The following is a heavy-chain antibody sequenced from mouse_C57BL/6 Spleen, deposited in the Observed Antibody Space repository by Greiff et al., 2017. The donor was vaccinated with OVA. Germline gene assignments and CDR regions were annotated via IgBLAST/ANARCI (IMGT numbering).Heavy chain of an antibody. CDR2: IYPSDSET. V-gene: IGHV1-61*01. D-gene: IGHD1-1*02. Sequence: QVQLQQPGAELVRPGSSVKLSCKASGYTFTSYWMDWVKQRPGQGLEWIGNIYPSDSETHYNQKVKDKGTLTVDKSSSTAYMQLSSLTSEDSAVYYCAREGRYGHFDDWGTGTTVTVSS. CDR1: GYTFTSYW. J-gene: IGHJ1*03. CDR3: AREGRYGHFDD.